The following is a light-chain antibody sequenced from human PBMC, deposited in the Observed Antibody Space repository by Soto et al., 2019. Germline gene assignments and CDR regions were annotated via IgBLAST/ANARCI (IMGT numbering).Light chain of an antibody. CDR1: QSLLHSNGYNY. Sequence: EIVMTQSPLSLPVTPGEPASISCKSSQSLLHSNGYNYLDWYLQKPGQSPQLLIYAGSNRASGVPDRFSGSGSRTDFTLKISRVEAEDVAVYYCMQALQAPFTFGPGTKVDIK. CDR2: AGS. J-gene: IGKJ3*01. V-gene: IGKV2-28*01. CDR3: MQALQAPFT.